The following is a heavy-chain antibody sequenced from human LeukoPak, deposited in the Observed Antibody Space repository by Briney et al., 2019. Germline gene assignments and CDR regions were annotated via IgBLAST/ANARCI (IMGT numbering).Heavy chain of an antibody. D-gene: IGHD2-2*01. CDR2: ISAYNGNT. Sequence: ASVKVSCKASGGTFSSYGISWVRQAPGQGLEWMGWISAYNGNTNYAQKLQGRVTMTTDTSTSTAYMELRSLRSDDTAVYYCARVAIVVVPAPYNWFDPWGQGTLVTVSS. J-gene: IGHJ5*02. CDR3: ARVAIVVVPAPYNWFDP. CDR1: GGTFSSYG. V-gene: IGHV1-18*01.